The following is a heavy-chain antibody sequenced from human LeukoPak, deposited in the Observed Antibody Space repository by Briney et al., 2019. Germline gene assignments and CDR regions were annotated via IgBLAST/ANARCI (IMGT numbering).Heavy chain of an antibody. V-gene: IGHV4-59*11. CDR2: IYYSGST. J-gene: IGHJ3*02. CDR3: ARDRGGDYDDAFDI. D-gene: IGHD4-17*01. CDR1: GGSISSHY. Sequence: SETLSLTCTVSGGSISSHYWSWIRQPPGKGLEWIGYIYYSGSTNYNPSLKSRVTISVDTSKNQFSLKLSSVTAADTAVYYCARDRGGDYDDAFDIWGQGTMVTVSS.